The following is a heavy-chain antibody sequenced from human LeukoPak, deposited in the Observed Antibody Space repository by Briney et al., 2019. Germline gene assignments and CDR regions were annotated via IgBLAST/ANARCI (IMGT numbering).Heavy chain of an antibody. D-gene: IGHD3-22*01. V-gene: IGHV3-23*01. CDR2: ISGSGGST. CDR1: GFTFSSYA. J-gene: IGHJ4*02. CDR3: AKDHMIVVEYFDY. Sequence: GGSLRLSCAASGFTFSSYAMSWVRQAPGKGLEWVSAISGSGGSTYYADSVKGRFTVSRDNSKNTLYLQMNSLRAEDTAVYYCAKDHMIVVEYFDYWGQGTLVTVSS.